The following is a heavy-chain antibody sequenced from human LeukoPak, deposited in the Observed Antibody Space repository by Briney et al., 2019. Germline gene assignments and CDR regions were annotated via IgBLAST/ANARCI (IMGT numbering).Heavy chain of an antibody. CDR3: ARDSGRDGYKY. Sequence: GGFLRLSCAASGFTVSSNYMSWVRQAPGKGLEWVSVIYSGGSTYYADSVKGRFTISRDNSKNTLYLQMNSLRAEDTAVYYCARDSGRDGYKYWGQGTLVTVSS. CDR1: GFTVSSNY. V-gene: IGHV3-66*02. J-gene: IGHJ4*02. CDR2: IYSGGST. D-gene: IGHD5-24*01.